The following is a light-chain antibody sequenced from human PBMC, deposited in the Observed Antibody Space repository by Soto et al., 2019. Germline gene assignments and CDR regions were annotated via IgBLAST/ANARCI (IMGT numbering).Light chain of an antibody. CDR3: QQSYSTLPIT. J-gene: IGKJ5*01. V-gene: IGKV1-39*01. Sequence: DIQMTQSPSSLSASVGDRVTITCRASESIARHLNWYQQKPGKAPKLLIYAASTLQNGVPSRFRGGGSGTDLTLTISNLQPEDFATYYCQQSYSTLPITFGQGTRLEIK. CDR1: ESIARH. CDR2: AAS.